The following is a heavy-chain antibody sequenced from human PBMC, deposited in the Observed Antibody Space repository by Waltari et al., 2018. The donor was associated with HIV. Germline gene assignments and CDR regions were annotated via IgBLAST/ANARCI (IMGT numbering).Heavy chain of an antibody. D-gene: IGHD2-2*01. CDR2: VIHSGSS. V-gene: IGHV4-34*02. Sequence: QLQERGAGLLTPSETVSLTCAVSGGSFSGYFWRSLRRTPDSGLDSRGEVIHSGSSNYNPSLRSRATISIDASKKQFSLRLTNVSAADTAVYYCARRGAPDTVVVPASVEFLTWFDPWGQGTPVIVSS. CDR1: GGSFSGYF. CDR3: ARRGAPDTVVVPASVEFLTWFDP. J-gene: IGHJ5*02.